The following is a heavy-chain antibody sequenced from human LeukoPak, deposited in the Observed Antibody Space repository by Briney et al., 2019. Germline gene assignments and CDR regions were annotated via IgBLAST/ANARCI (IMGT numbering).Heavy chain of an antibody. D-gene: IGHD5-12*01. CDR2: ISYDGSNK. CDR1: GFTFSSYA. Sequence: GGSLRLSCAASGFTFSSYAMHWVRQAPGKGLEWVAVISYDGSNKYYADSVKGRFTISRDNSKNTLYLQMNSLRGEDTAVYYCATGYDGIFDYWGQGTLVTVSS. J-gene: IGHJ4*02. V-gene: IGHV3-30-3*01. CDR3: ATGYDGIFDY.